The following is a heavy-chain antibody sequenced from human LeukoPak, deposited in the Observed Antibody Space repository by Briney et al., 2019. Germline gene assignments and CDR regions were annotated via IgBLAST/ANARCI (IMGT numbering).Heavy chain of an antibody. Sequence: PSQTLSLTCTVSGGSISSGSYYWSWIRQPAGKGLEWIGRIYTSGSTNYNPSLKSRVTISVDTSKNQFSLKLSSVTAADTAVYYCARFSYYYDSSGSDVWGQGTTVTVSS. J-gene: IGHJ6*02. CDR2: IYTSGST. V-gene: IGHV4-61*02. CDR1: GGSISSGSYY. CDR3: ARFSYYYDSSGSDV. D-gene: IGHD3-22*01.